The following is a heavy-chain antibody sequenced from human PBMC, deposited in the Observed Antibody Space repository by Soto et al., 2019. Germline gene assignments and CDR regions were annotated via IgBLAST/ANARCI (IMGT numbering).Heavy chain of an antibody. CDR3: ARDGKKWLVQPDFDY. D-gene: IGHD6-19*01. Sequence: GGSLRLSCAASGFTFSSYGMHWVRQAPGKGLEWVAVIWYDGSNKYYADSVKGRFTISRDNSKNTLYLQMNSLRAEDTAVYYCARDGKKWLVQPDFDYWGQGTLVTVSS. CDR2: IWYDGSNK. CDR1: GFTFSSYG. V-gene: IGHV3-33*01. J-gene: IGHJ4*02.